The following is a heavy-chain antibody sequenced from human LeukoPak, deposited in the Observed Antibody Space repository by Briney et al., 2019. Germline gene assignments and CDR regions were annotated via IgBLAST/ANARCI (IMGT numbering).Heavy chain of an antibody. V-gene: IGHV5-51*01. CDR3: VRPAGYCTSTSCYAYFDP. D-gene: IGHD2-2*01. Sequence: GESLKISCKGSGYSFSTYWIDWVRQMPGKGLEWMGIIYPGDSNTRYSPSFQGHVTISADKSISTAYLQWSSLEASDTAMYYCVRPAGYCTSTSCYAYFDPWGQGTLVTVSS. CDR2: IYPGDSNT. J-gene: IGHJ5*02. CDR1: GYSFSTYW.